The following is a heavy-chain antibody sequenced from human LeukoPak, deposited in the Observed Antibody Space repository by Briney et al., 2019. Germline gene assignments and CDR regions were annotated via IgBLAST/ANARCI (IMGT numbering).Heavy chain of an antibody. D-gene: IGHD2-15*01. CDR1: GYTFTSYG. CDR2: ISAYNGNT. Sequence: ASVKVSCKASGYTFTSYGISWVRQAPGQGLEWMGWISAYNGNTNYAQKLQGRVTMTTDTSTGTAYMELRSLRSDDTAVYYCARVRVADDAFDIWGQGTMVTVSS. CDR3: ARVRVADDAFDI. J-gene: IGHJ3*02. V-gene: IGHV1-18*01.